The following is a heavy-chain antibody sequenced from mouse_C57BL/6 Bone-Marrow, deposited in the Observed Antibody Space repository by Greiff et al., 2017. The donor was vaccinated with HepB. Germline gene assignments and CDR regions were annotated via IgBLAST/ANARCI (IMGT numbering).Heavy chain of an antibody. J-gene: IGHJ3*01. Sequence: VKLMESGAELVKPGASVKLSCKASGYTFTEYTIHWVKQRSGQGLEWIGWFYPGSGSIKYNEKFKDKATLTADKSSSTVYMELSRLTSEDSAVYFCARHEEEGAYYSNLFAYWGQGTLVTVSA. CDR2: FYPGSGSI. D-gene: IGHD2-5*01. CDR3: ARHEEEGAYYSNLFAY. CDR1: GYTFTEYT. V-gene: IGHV1-62-2*01.